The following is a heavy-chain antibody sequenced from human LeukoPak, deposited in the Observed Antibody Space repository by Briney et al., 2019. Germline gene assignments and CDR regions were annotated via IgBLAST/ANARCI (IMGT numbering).Heavy chain of an antibody. Sequence: SETLSLTCAVYGGSFSGYYWSWIRQPPGKGLEWIGEINHSGSTNYNPSLKSRVTISVDTSKNQFSLKLSSVTAADTAVYYCARVDTVAGPDYWCQGTLVTVSS. CDR2: INHSGST. CDR1: GGSFSGYY. J-gene: IGHJ4*02. D-gene: IGHD6-19*01. CDR3: ARVDTVAGPDY. V-gene: IGHV4-34*01.